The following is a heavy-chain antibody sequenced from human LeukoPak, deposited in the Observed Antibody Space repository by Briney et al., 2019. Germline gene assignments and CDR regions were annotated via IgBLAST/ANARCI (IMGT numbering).Heavy chain of an antibody. J-gene: IGHJ4*02. CDR2: INPNSGGT. CDR3: ARAPAPTYQLLLYVPGYFDY. CDR1: GYTFTGYY. V-gene: IGHV1-2*02. D-gene: IGHD2-2*01. Sequence: ASVKVPCKASGYTFTGYYMHWVRQAPGQGLEWMGWINPNSGGTNYAQKFQGRVTMTRDTSISTAYMELSRLRSDDTAVYYCARAPAPTYQLLLYVPGYFDYWGQGTLVTVSS.